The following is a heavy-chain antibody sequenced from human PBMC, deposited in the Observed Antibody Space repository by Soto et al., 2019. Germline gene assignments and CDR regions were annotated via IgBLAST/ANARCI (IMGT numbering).Heavy chain of an antibody. V-gene: IGHV3-23*01. J-gene: IGHJ4*02. CDR2: ISGSGGST. Sequence: GGSLRLSCAASGFTFSSYAMSWVRQAPGKGLEWVSAISGSGGSTYYADSVKGRFTISRDNSKNTLYLQMNSRRAEDTAVYYCASGPNQGNSGYDYELNWGQGTMVTVSS. D-gene: IGHD5-12*01. CDR3: ASGPNQGNSGYDYELN. CDR1: GFTFSSYA.